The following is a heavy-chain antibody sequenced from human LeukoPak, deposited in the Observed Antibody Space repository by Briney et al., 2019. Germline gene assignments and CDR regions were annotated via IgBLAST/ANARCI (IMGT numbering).Heavy chain of an antibody. CDR1: GFTFNDYA. J-gene: IGHJ4*02. CDR2: ISYDGSNK. V-gene: IGHV3-30*04. CDR3: ERATYYHYLRGNYGAFDY. Sequence: GGSLRLSCAASGFTFNDYAMHWVRQAPGKGLEWVALISYDGSNKYYADSVKGRFTISRDNFKNTLYLQINSVRAEDTAVYYCERATYYHYLRGNYGAFDYWGQGALVTVSS. D-gene: IGHD3-3*01.